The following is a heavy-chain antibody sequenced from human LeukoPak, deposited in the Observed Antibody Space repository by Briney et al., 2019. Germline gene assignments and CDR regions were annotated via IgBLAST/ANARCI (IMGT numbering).Heavy chain of an antibody. Sequence: PSETLSLTCSVSGGSISSGSYSWVWIRQPPGQGLEWIGTIDYSGGISYKLSLRSRVTISVDTPKNQFSLKVTSVTAADTAVYYCARRGGDDILTGYYVESWFDPWGQGTLVTVSS. CDR1: GGSISSGSYS. V-gene: IGHV4-39*01. CDR2: IDYSGGI. CDR3: ARRGGDDILTGYYVESWFDP. J-gene: IGHJ5*02. D-gene: IGHD3-9*01.